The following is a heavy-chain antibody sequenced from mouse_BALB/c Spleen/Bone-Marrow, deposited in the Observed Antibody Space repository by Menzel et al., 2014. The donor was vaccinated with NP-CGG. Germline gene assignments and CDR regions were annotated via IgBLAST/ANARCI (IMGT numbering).Heavy chain of an antibody. CDR1: GYSFTGYY. J-gene: IGHJ4*01. Sequence: VQLQQSGPDLMKPGASLKISCKASGYSFTGYYMYWLKQSHGKSLEWIVRVSPNNGGTTYNQKFKDKAILTVDKSSTIAYMELRSLTSEDSAVYYCARDAMDYWGQGTSVTVSS. CDR3: ARDAMDY. V-gene: IGHV1-18*01. CDR2: VSPNNGGT.